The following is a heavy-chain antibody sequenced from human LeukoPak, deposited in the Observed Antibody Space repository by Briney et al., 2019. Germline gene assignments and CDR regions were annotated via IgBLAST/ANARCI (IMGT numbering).Heavy chain of an antibody. J-gene: IGHJ3*02. CDR3: ARALGGFGELFDAFDI. Sequence: PSETLSLTCAVYGGSFSGYYWSWIRQPPGKGLEWIGEINHSGSTYYNPSLKSRVTISVDTSKNQFSLKLSSVTAADTAVYYCARALGGFGELFDAFDIWGQGTMVTVSS. CDR2: INHSGST. D-gene: IGHD3-10*01. V-gene: IGHV4-34*09. CDR1: GGSFSGYY.